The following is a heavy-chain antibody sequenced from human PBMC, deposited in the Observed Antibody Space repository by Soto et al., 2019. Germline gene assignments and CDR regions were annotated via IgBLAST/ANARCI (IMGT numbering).Heavy chain of an antibody. D-gene: IGHD3-9*01. Sequence: WTWIRQHPGKGLEWIGFIYYRGSTYYNASLKSRVTMSLDTSKKQFSLILNSVTAADTAVYYCARVDGTETSYYFDYWGQGTLVTVSS. V-gene: IGHV4-31*02. J-gene: IGHJ4*02. CDR2: IYYRGST. CDR3: ARVDGTETSYYFDY.